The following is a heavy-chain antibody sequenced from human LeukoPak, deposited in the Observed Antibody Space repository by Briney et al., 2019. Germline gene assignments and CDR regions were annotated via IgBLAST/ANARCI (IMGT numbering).Heavy chain of an antibody. CDR1: GFTFSDYG. V-gene: IGHV3-48*02. CDR2: ITKSSAL. D-gene: IGHD3-22*01. Sequence: GGSLRLSCAASGFTFSDYGMIWVRQAPGKGLEWVSYITKSSALHYADSVKGRFTISRDNAKNSLFLQMSSLRDEDTAVYYCTRPSFDSSVSGVVYWGQGTLVTVSS. J-gene: IGHJ4*02. CDR3: TRPSFDSSVSGVVY.